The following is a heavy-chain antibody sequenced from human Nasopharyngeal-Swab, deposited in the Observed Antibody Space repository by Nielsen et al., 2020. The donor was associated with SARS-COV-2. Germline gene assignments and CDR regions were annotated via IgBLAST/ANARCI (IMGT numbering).Heavy chain of an antibody. D-gene: IGHD3-3*01. CDR2: VVPEDGEP. CDR3: ASEGSGAFGVVIYAFDI. V-gene: IGHV1-24*01. CDR1: GYTLTVLP. J-gene: IGHJ3*02. Sequence: ASVKVSCKVSGYTLTVLPIHWVRQAPGNGPEWMGTVVPEDGEPIYAQNFQGRVTMTEDTSTYTAYLDLSSLTSEDTAVYYCASEGSGAFGVVIYAFDIWGPGTLVTVSS.